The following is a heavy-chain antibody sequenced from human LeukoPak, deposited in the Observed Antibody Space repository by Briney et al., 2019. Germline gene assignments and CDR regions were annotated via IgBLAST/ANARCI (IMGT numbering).Heavy chain of an antibody. CDR1: GFTFSSYG. J-gene: IGHJ4*02. V-gene: IGHV3-23*01. Sequence: PGGSLRLSCAASGFTFSSYGMHWVRQAPGKGMEWVSAISGSGGSTYYADSVKGRFTISRDNSKNTLYLQMNSLRAEDTAVYYCAKDMLYYDSSGYYPSYFDYWGQGTLVTVSS. CDR2: ISGSGGST. CDR3: AKDMLYYDSSGYYPSYFDY. D-gene: IGHD3-22*01.